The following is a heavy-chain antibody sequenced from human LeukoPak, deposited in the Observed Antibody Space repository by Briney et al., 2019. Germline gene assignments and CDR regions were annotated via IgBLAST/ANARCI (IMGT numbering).Heavy chain of an antibody. J-gene: IGHJ4*02. CDR2: IYYSGST. D-gene: IGHD6-19*01. CDR1: GGSISSYY. V-gene: IGHV4-59*08. Sequence: PSETLSLTCTVSGGSISSYYWSWIRQPPGKGLEWIGYIYYSGSTTYSPSLKSRVTMSVDTSKNQLSLRLSSVTAADTAVYYCASRPISVDIFDYWGQGTLVTVSS. CDR3: ASRPISVDIFDY.